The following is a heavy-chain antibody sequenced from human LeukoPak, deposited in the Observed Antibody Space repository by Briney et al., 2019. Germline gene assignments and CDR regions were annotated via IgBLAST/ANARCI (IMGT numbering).Heavy chain of an antibody. CDR1: GFTFSNAW. Sequence: GGSLRLSCAASGFTFSNAWMSWVRQAPGKGLEWVSSISSSSSYIYYADSVKGLFTISRDNAKNSLYLQMNSLRAEDTAVYYCARVPLHEAYFDYWGQGTLVTVSS. V-gene: IGHV3-21*01. D-gene: IGHD3-10*01. CDR2: ISSSSSYI. J-gene: IGHJ4*02. CDR3: ARVPLHEAYFDY.